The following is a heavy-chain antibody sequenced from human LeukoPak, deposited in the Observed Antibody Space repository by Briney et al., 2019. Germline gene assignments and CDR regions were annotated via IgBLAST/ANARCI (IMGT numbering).Heavy chain of an antibody. CDR3: AKKTPGTYPFDY. CDR2: SGTDGDT. J-gene: IGHJ4*02. CDR1: GFSFSSTA. V-gene: IGHV3-23*01. Sequence: QSGGSLRLSCAASGFSFSSTAMNWVRQAPGKGLKWVSASGTDGDTYYADSVQGRFTISRDNSRNTLYLQMTSLRADDTAVYYCAKKTPGTYPFDYWGQGTLVTVSP. D-gene: IGHD6-13*01.